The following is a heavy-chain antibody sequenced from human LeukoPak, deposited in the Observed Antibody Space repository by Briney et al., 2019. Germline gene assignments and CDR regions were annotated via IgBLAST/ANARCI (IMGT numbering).Heavy chain of an antibody. J-gene: IGHJ4*02. CDR3: ARGDGSGWPQGIFDY. CDR2: IYYSGST. V-gene: IGHV4-38-2*02. CDR1: GYSISSGYY. Sequence: PSETLSLTCTVSGYSISSGYYWGWIRQPPGKGLEWIGSIYYSGSTYYNPSLKSRVTISVDTSKNQFSLKLSSVTAADTAVYYCARGDGSGWPQGIFDYWGQGTLVTVSS. D-gene: IGHD6-19*01.